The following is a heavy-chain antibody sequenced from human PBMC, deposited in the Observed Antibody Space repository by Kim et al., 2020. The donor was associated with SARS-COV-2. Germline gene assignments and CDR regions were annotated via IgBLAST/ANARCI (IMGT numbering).Heavy chain of an antibody. J-gene: IGHJ4*02. CDR1: GFTISKYA. Sequence: GGSLRLSCAASGFTISKYAMSWVRQAPGKGLEWVSSLGSAGGTYYAASVQGRFTISRDHSKNTLYLQMNSMRVEETALYYCAKRNLGLRSGTDFWGQGILVTVSS. CDR2: LGSAGGT. V-gene: IGHV3-23*01. CDR3: AKRNLGLRSGTDF. D-gene: IGHD3-10*02.